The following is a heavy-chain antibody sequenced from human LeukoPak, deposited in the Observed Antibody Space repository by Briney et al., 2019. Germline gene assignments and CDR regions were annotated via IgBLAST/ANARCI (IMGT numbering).Heavy chain of an antibody. Sequence: SETLFLTCTVSGGSISSSSYYWGWIRQPPGKGLEWIGSIYYSGSTYYNPSLKSRVTISVDTSKNQFSLKLSSVTAADTAVYYCARFATYYDILTGAERAFDIWGQGTMVTVSS. V-gene: IGHV4-39*01. D-gene: IGHD3-9*01. CDR3: ARFATYYDILTGAERAFDI. CDR1: GGSISSSSYY. CDR2: IYYSGST. J-gene: IGHJ3*02.